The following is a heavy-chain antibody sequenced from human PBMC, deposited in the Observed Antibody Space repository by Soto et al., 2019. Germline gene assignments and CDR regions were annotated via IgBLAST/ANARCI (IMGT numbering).Heavy chain of an antibody. CDR3: AAGVATITSVSDY. V-gene: IGHV1-58*01. Sequence: QLVQSGPEVKKPGTSVKVSCKASGFTFTSSAVQWVRQARGQRLEWIGWIVVGSGNTNYAQKFQERVTITRDMSTSTAYMELSSLRSEDTAVYYCAAGVATITSVSDYWGQGTLVTVSS. CDR1: GFTFTSSA. J-gene: IGHJ4*02. D-gene: IGHD5-12*01. CDR2: IVVGSGNT.